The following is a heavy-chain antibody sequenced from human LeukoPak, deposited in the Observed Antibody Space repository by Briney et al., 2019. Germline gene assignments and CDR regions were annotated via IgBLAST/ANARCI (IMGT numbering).Heavy chain of an antibody. J-gene: IGHJ6*02. V-gene: IGHV3-23*01. D-gene: IGHD3-3*01. CDR3: AKDGGGSLEWLPPMDV. Sequence: GSLRLSCVVSGFTFSSYAMSWVRQAPGKGLEWVSAISGSGGSTYYGDSVKGRFTISRDNSKKTLYLQMNSLRAEDTAVYYCAKDGGGSLEWLPPMDVWGQGTTVTVSS. CDR2: ISGSGGST. CDR1: GFTFSSYA.